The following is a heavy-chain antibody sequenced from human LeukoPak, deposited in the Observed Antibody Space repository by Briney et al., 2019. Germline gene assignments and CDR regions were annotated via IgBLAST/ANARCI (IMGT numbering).Heavy chain of an antibody. CDR3: ARGRYFDWLSSNWFDP. J-gene: IGHJ5*02. Sequence: GSVTDSCMASGYTFTGYYMHWVRPAPGQGVEWMGWINPNSGGTNYAQKFQGGVTTTRDTSISTAYMELSRLRADDTAVYYCARGRYFDWLSSNWFDPWGQGTLVTVS. V-gene: IGHV1-2*02. CDR1: GYTFTGYY. D-gene: IGHD3-9*01. CDR2: INPNSGGT.